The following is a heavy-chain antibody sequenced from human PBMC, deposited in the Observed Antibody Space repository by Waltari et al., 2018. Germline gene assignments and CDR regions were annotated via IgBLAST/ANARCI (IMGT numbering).Heavy chain of an antibody. V-gene: IGHV3-53*01. CDR3: AVRTGDSSSWYPRDAFDI. J-gene: IGHJ3*02. CDR2: SYLGGST. Sequence: EVQLVESGGGLIQPGGSLRLSCAASWFTVSSNYLSWVRQAPGKGLEWIWVSYLGGSTDIAEYERGRLTISRDNSKNSLYFKMNSRRVEDTAVYYCAVRTGDSSSWYPRDAFDIWGQGTMVTVS. D-gene: IGHD6-13*01. CDR1: WFTVSSNY.